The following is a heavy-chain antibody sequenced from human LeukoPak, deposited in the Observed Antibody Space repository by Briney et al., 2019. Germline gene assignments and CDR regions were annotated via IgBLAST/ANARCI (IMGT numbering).Heavy chain of an antibody. CDR1: GFTFSSHA. CDR3: AKGKGGSIMIAFGGVIASDY. Sequence: GGSLRLSCAASGFTFSSHAMSWVRQAPGKGPEWVSSISSSGGSTKYADSVKGRFTISRDNSKNTLYLRMNSLRADDTAVYYCAKGKGGSIMIAFGGVIASDYWGQGTLVTVSS. D-gene: IGHD3-16*02. J-gene: IGHJ4*02. CDR2: ISSSGGST. V-gene: IGHV3-23*01.